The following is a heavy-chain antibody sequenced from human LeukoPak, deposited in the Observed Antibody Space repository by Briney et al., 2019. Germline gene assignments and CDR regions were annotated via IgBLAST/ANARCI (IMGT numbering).Heavy chain of an antibody. J-gene: IGHJ4*02. D-gene: IGHD2-2*02. CDR2: ITSSSSYI. CDR1: GFTFSSYT. V-gene: IGHV3-21*03. CDR3: TTDFKYQLLYEVLVDY. Sequence: GGSLRLSCAVSGFTFSSYTMNWVRQAPGKGLEWVSSITSSSSYIYYVDSVKGRFTISRDNAKNSLYLQMNSLRAEDTAVYYCTTDFKYQLLYEVLVDYWGQGTLVTVSS.